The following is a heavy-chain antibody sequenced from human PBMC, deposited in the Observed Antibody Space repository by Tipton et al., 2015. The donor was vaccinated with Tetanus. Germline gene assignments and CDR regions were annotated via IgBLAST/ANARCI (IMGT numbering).Heavy chain of an antibody. D-gene: IGHD5-18*01. Sequence: SLRPSCAASGFTFSSYAMHWVRQAPGKGLEWVAVISYDGSNKYYADSVKGRFTISRDNSKNTLYLQMNSLRAEDTAVYYCARDHLGYSYGPKDVWGQGTTVTVSS. J-gene: IGHJ6*02. CDR1: GFTFSSYA. V-gene: IGHV3-30-3*01. CDR3: ARDHLGYSYGPKDV. CDR2: ISYDGSNK.